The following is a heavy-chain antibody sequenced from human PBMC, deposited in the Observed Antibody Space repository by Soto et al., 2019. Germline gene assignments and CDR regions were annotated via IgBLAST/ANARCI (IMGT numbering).Heavy chain of an antibody. CDR2: FNPSGLST. V-gene: IGHV1-46*01. Sequence: QVHLVQSGAEVKKSGASVNVSCQASGSITNHHMHWVRQAPGQGLEWMGIFNPSGLSTTYAQKFQGRVTITRDTSTSTVYMELSSLTSDDTAVYFCAKVTHRGPIAVAGPLGSWGQGTLVIVSS. CDR1: GSITNHH. D-gene: IGHD6-19*01. CDR3: AKVTHRGPIAVAGPLGS. J-gene: IGHJ4*02.